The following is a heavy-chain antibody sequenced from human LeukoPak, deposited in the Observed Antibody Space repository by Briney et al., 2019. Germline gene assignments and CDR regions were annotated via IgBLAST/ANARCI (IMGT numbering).Heavy chain of an antibody. CDR3: ATAVPRGGHAAFDI. CDR1: GFTFSDYY. CDR2: ISSSGSTI. D-gene: IGHD2-15*01. Sequence: PGGSLRLSCAASGFTFSDYYMSWIRQAPGKGLEWVSYISSSGSTIYYADSVKGRFTISRDNAKNSMYLEMNSLRAEDTAVYYCATAVPRGGHAAFDIWGQGTMVTVSS. V-gene: IGHV3-11*04. J-gene: IGHJ3*02.